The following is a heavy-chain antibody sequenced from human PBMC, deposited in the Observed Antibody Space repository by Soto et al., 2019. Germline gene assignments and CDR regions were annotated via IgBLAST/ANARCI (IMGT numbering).Heavy chain of an antibody. J-gene: IGHJ5*02. D-gene: IGHD2-2*01. CDR3: ARCLGYCSSTSCLNWFDP. V-gene: IGHV4-39*01. CDR2: IYYSGST. CDR1: GGSISSSSYY. Sequence: QLQLQESGPGLVKPSETLSLTCTVSGGSISSSSYYWGWIRQPPGKGLEWIGSIYYSGSTYYNPSLKSRVTISVDTSKNQFSLKLSSVTAADTAVYYCARCLGYCSSTSCLNWFDPWGQGTLVTLSS.